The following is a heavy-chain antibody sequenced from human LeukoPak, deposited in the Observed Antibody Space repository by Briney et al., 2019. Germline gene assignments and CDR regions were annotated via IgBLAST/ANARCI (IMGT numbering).Heavy chain of an antibody. Sequence: SGPTLVKPTQTLTLTCTFSGFSLSTSGVGVGWIRQPPGKALDWLALIYWDDDKRYRPSLKSRLTITKDTSKNQVVLTMTNMDPVDTATYYCAHSSRRESCHGARCYYFDYWGQGTLVTVSS. CDR2: IYWDDDK. J-gene: IGHJ4*02. D-gene: IGHD4/OR15-4a*01. CDR3: AHSSRRESCHGARCYYFDY. CDR1: GFSLSTSGVG. V-gene: IGHV2-5*02.